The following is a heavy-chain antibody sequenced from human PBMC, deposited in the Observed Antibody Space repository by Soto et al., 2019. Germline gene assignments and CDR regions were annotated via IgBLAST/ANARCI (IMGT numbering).Heavy chain of an antibody. V-gene: IGHV1-69*13. Sequence: GASVKVSCKASGGTFSSYAISWVRQAPGQGLEWMGGIIPIFGTANYAQKFQGRVTITADESTSTAYMELSSLRSEDTAVYYCARRLLWFGATKYYYYGMDVWGQGTTVTVSS. J-gene: IGHJ6*02. D-gene: IGHD3-10*01. CDR2: IIPIFGTA. CDR1: GGTFSSYA. CDR3: ARRLLWFGATKYYYYGMDV.